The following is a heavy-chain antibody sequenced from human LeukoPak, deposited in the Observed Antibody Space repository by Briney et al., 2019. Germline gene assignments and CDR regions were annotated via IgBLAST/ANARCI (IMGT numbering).Heavy chain of an antibody. CDR3: ARGTPAVAGIDY. CDR1: GFTFTTDP. V-gene: IGHV3-30*04. J-gene: IGHJ4*02. Sequence: GGSLRLSCAAPGFTFTTDPMHWVRQTPGKGLEWLGVLSYDGTDWYYADSVRGRFTISRDNSKKTLYLQMNSLTREDTAVYYCARGTPAVAGIDYWGLGTLSPSPQ. D-gene: IGHD6-19*01. CDR2: LSYDGTDW.